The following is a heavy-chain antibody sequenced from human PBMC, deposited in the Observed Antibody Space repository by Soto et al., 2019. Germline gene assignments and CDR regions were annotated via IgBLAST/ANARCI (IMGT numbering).Heavy chain of an antibody. J-gene: IGHJ6*02. CDR3: ARGPRGYVYYHGMDV. CDR2: IDTSGTT. CDR1: GGSISSYY. Sequence: SETLSLTCTVSGGSISSYYVSWIRQSAGKGLGWIGRIDTSGTTNYNPSLKSRVTMSVDASKNHFSLNLSSVTAADTAVYYCARGPRGYVYYHGMDVWGQGTTVTVSS. D-gene: IGHD3-10*01. V-gene: IGHV4-4*07.